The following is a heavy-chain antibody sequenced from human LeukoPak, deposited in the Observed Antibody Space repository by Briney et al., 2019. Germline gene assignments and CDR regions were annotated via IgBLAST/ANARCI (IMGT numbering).Heavy chain of an antibody. J-gene: IGHJ4*02. CDR3: ARGTAYYVNDY. CDR1: GFTFSSYS. V-gene: IGHV3-48*01. Sequence: GGSLRLSCAASGFTFSSYSMNWVRQAPGKGLEWVSYITSSSSTIQYADSAKGRFTVSRDNAKNSLYLQMNSLRAEDTAVYYCARGTAYYVNDYWGQGALVTVSS. D-gene: IGHD1-26*01. CDR2: ITSSSSTI.